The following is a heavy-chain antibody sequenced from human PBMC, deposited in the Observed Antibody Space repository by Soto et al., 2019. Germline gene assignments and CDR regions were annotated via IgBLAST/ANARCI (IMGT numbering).Heavy chain of an antibody. V-gene: IGHV3-11*01. CDR3: AKCTDTIFGVVIKYYFDY. CDR2: ISGGGGSI. J-gene: IGHJ4*02. Sequence: PGGSLRLSCAASGFTFSDYYMTWIRQAPGKGLEWVACISGGGGSIYYADSVKGRFTISRDNSKNTLYLQMNSLRAEDTAVYYCAKCTDTIFGVVIKYYFDYWGQGTLVTVSS. D-gene: IGHD3-3*01. CDR1: GFTFSDYY.